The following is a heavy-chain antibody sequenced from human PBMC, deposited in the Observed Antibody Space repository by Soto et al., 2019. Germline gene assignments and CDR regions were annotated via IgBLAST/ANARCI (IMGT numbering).Heavy chain of an antibody. V-gene: IGHV4-38-2*01. CDR1: GYSLSSGCY. D-gene: IGHD3-22*01. CDR3: ARSTFWYYHETGGYYGFDN. Sequence: SETLSLTXSVSGYSLSSGCYWAWIRQPPGTGREWIASIYHGGTTSYNPSLQSRVTVSVDMSKNQFSLNVNSVTAADTAVFYCARSTFWYYHETGGYYGFDNWGQGTLVTVSS. J-gene: IGHJ4*02. CDR2: IYHGGTT.